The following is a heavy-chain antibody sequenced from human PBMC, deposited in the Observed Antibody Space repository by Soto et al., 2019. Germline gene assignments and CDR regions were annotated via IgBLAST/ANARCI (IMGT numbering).Heavy chain of an antibody. V-gene: IGHV3-30*18. D-gene: IGHD1-1*01. J-gene: IGHJ4*02. CDR2: ISYDGNDK. Sequence: PGGSLRLSCAVSGFTLSSSAMHWVRQAPGKGPEWVAIISYDGNDKYYADSVEGRFTISRDNSKNSLFLQMSSLRPDDTALYYCAKDNPTIAYWGQGTLVTVSS. CDR3: AKDNPTIAY. CDR1: GFTLSSSA.